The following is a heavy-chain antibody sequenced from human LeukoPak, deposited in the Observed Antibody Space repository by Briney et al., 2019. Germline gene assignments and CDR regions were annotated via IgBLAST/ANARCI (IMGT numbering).Heavy chain of an antibody. D-gene: IGHD3-16*02. V-gene: IGHV3-30*04. J-gene: IGHJ4*02. Sequence: GGSLTLSCAASGFTFSSYDMQWVRQAPGRGLEWVAVISYDGSNKYYADSVKGRFTISRDNSKNTLYLQMNSLRAEDTAVYYCARDHVWGSYRVVFDYWGQGALVTVSS. CDR1: GFTFSSYD. CDR3: ARDHVWGSYRVVFDY. CDR2: ISYDGSNK.